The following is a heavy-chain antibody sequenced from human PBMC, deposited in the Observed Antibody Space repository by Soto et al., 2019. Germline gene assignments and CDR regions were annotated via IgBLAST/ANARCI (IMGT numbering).Heavy chain of an antibody. J-gene: IGHJ3*02. D-gene: IGHD3-10*01. CDR2: IIPIFGTT. V-gene: IGHV1-69*01. Sequence: QVQLVQSGTEVKKPGSSLKVSCKASGGTFSSYAISWVRQAPGQGLEWMGGIIPIFGTTNYAEKFRGRVSITADESTSTAYVELSSLRSEATAVYYCAGSFKYGSGTFDAFDIWGQGTMVTVSS. CDR1: GGTFSSYA. CDR3: AGSFKYGSGTFDAFDI.